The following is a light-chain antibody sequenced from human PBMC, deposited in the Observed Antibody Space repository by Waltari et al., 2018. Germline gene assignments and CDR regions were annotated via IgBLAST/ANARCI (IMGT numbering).Light chain of an antibody. V-gene: IGKV1-5*03. CDR3: QQYNSYSRT. J-gene: IGKJ1*01. CDR2: KAS. Sequence: DIQMTQSPSTLSASVGDRVTITCRASQSISSWLAWYQQKPGKAPKLLIYKASSLESGLPSRFSGSRSGTEFTLTISSLQPDDFATYYCQQYNSYSRTFGQGTKVEIK. CDR1: QSISSW.